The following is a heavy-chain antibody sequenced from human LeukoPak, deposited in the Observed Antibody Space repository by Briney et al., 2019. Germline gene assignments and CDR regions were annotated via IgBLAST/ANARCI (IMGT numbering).Heavy chain of an antibody. CDR1: GFTFSSYW. Sequence: GGSLRLSCAVSGFTFSSYWMSWVRQAPGKGLEWAAKINQYGTEKYYVDSVKGRFTVSRDNAKNSLYLQMNSLRAEDTAVYYCAREVREVPHWGQGTLVTVSS. D-gene: IGHD2-2*01. CDR2: INQYGTEK. J-gene: IGHJ4*02. V-gene: IGHV3-7*04. CDR3: AREVREVPH.